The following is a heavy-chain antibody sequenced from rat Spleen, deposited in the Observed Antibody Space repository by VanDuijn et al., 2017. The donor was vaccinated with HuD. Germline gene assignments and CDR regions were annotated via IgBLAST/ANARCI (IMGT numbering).Heavy chain of an antibody. CDR1: GFSLTSYH. Sequence: VQLKESGPGLVQPSQTLSLTCTVSGFSLTSYHVSWVRQPPGKGLEWVASISPSGSISNYRNSLKGRFTISRDKAENTLDLQIDSLRSEDTATYYCATAGTRVSRFAYWGQGTLVTVSS. CDR3: ATAGTRVSRFAY. CDR2: ISPSGSIS. J-gene: IGHJ3*01. D-gene: IGHD1-4*01. V-gene: IGHV5-19*01.